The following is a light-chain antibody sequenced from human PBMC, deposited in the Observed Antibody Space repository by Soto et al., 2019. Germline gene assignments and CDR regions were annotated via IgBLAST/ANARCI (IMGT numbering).Light chain of an antibody. CDR3: SSYTTSYFYV. V-gene: IGLV2-18*02. CDR2: NVN. J-gene: IGLJ1*01. Sequence: QSVLIQPPSVSGSPGQSVTICCTGTSXDVGSYDYVSWYQQHPGTVPKPMIYNVNTRPSGVPDRFSASKSAFTASLTISGLQAEDEADYYCSSYTTSYFYVFGPGTKVTVL. CDR1: SXDVGSYDY.